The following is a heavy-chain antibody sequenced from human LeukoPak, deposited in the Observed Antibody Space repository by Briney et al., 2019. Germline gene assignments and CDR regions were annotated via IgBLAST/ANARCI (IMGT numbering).Heavy chain of an antibody. V-gene: IGHV3-15*01. Sequence: PGGSLRLSCAASGFAFSNAWMSWVRQAPGKGLEWVGRIKSKTDGGTTDYAAPVKGRFTISRDDSKNTLYLQMNSLKTEDTAVYYCTTDQYYYDSRDQTDYWGQGTLVTVS. J-gene: IGHJ4*02. CDR2: IKSKTDGGTT. D-gene: IGHD3-22*01. CDR3: TTDQYYYDSRDQTDY. CDR1: GFAFSNAW.